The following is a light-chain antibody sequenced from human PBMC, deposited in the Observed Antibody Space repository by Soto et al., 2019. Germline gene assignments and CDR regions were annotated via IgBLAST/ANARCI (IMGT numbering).Light chain of an antibody. CDR1: HSVSSN. V-gene: IGKV3-15*01. J-gene: IGKJ5*01. Sequence: EIVMTQSPATLSVSPGDRATLSCRASHSVSSNLAWYQQKPGQAPRLLISGASTRATGIPARFSGSGSGTEFTLTISSLQSEDFAVYYCQQRYNWPPITFGQGTRLEI. CDR3: QQRYNWPPIT. CDR2: GAS.